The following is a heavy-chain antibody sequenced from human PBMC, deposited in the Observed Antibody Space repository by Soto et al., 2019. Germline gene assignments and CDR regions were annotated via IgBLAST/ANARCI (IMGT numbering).Heavy chain of an antibody. D-gene: IGHD1-1*01. J-gene: IGHJ6*02. V-gene: IGHV1-18*01. CDR2: INGGTGQT. CDR3: ARGKGMEENYYYYGLDI. Sequence: ASVKVSCKASGYTFTSYGISWVRQAPGQGLEWMGWINGGTGQTKHSHRFQDRVTITRDTSASTAYMELSSLRSEDTAVYYCARGKGMEENYYYYGLDIWGQGTTVTVSS. CDR1: GYTFTSYG.